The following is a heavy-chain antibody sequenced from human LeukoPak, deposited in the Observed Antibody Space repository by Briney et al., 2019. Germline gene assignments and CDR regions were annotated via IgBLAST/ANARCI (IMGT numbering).Heavy chain of an antibody. CDR1: GGSFSGYY. D-gene: IGHD1-14*01. CDR3: ARVLNRGKLDY. CDR2: INHSGST. Sequence: SETLSLTCAVYGGSFSGYYWSWIRQPPGKGLEWIGEINHSGSTNYNPSLKSRVTISVDTSKNQFSLKLSSVTAADTAVYYCARVLNRGKLDYWGRGTLVTVSS. V-gene: IGHV4-34*01. J-gene: IGHJ4*02.